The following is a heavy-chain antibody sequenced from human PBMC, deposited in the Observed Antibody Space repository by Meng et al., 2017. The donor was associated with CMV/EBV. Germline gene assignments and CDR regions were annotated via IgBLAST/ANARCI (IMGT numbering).Heavy chain of an antibody. J-gene: IGHJ6*02. V-gene: IGHV1-69*05. CDR1: GGTFSSYA. D-gene: IGHD3-3*01. CDR3: ARDSGGERITIFGVVIPTQYYYGMDV. Sequence: SVKVSCKASGGTFSSYAISWVRQAPGQGLEWMGGIIPIFGTANYAQKFQGRVTITTDESTSTAYMELSSPRSEDTAVYYCARDSGGERITIFGVVIPTQYYYGMDVWGQGTTVTVSS. CDR2: IIPIFGTA.